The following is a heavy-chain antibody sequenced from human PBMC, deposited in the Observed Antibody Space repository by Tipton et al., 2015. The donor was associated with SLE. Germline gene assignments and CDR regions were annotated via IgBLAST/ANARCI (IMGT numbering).Heavy chain of an antibody. V-gene: IGHV4-59*11. CDR2: VYYGGST. J-gene: IGHJ3*01. CDR3: ARRVTYCSGATCYPDAFDS. D-gene: IGHD2-15*01. Sequence: TLSLTCNVSGGSISNLYWSWIRQPPGKPLEWIGYVYYGGSTKYNPSLKSRVTISVDTSKNQFSLKLRSVTAADTAVYFCARRVTYCSGATCYPDAFDSWGQGTMVTVSS. CDR1: GGSISNLY.